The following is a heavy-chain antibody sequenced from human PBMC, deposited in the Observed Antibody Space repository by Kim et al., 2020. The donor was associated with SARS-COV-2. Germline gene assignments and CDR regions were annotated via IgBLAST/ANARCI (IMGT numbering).Heavy chain of an antibody. CDR3: ARSGYSSGWDVDY. D-gene: IGHD6-19*01. Sequence: YAYSVKGRFTISIDNAKNSLYLQMNSLRAEDTAVYYCARSGYSSGWDVDYWGQGTLVTVSS. J-gene: IGHJ4*02. V-gene: IGHV3-11*01.